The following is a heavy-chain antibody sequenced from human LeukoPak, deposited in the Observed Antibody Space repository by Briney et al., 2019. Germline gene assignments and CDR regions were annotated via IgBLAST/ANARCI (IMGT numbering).Heavy chain of an antibody. D-gene: IGHD1-1*01. CDR3: ARWKPRADALDV. V-gene: IGHV3-21*01. Sequence: GGSLRLSCEASGFTFTTYSMTWVRQTPGEGLEWVSSISTRDTFINYADSVKGRFTISRDNAKNSLFLQMTSLRAEDTAMYYCARWKPRADALDVWGKGTMVMVST. CDR2: ISTRDTFI. CDR1: GFTFTTYS. J-gene: IGHJ3*01.